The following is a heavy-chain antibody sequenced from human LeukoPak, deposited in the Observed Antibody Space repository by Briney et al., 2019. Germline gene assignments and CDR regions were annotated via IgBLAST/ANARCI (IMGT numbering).Heavy chain of an antibody. D-gene: IGHD6-13*01. V-gene: IGHV3-23*01. CDR3: AKLRAAAAGVY. J-gene: IGHJ4*02. CDR1: GLTLSSYA. Sequence: QSGGSLRLSCAASGLTLSSYAMSWVRQAPGKGLEWVSAISGSGGSTYYADSVKGRFTISRDNSKNTLYLQMNSLRAEDTAVYYCAKLRAAAAGVYSGQGTLVTVSS. CDR2: ISGSGGST.